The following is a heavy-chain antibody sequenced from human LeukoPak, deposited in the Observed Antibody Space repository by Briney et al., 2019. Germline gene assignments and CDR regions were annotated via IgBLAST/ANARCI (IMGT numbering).Heavy chain of an antibody. V-gene: IGHV3-23*01. D-gene: IGHD6-25*01. J-gene: IGHJ2*01. Sequence: PGGSLRLSCAASGFTFSSYAMSWVRQASGKGLEWVSAVTGSGGSTYYADSVKGRFTISRDNSRDSLYLQMNSLRAEDTTVYYCTKDLEQRHAQWGRGTPVTVSS. CDR1: GFTFSSYA. CDR3: TKDLEQRHAQ. CDR2: VTGSGGST.